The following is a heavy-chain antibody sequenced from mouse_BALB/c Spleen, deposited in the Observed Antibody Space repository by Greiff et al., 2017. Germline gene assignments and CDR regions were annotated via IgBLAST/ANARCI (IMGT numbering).Heavy chain of an antibody. Sequence: EVKVVESGGGLVQPGGSRKLSCAASGFTFSSFGMHWVRQAPEKGLEWVAYISSGSSTIYYADTVKGRFTISRDNPKNTLFLQMTSLRSEDTAMYYCARGGWLLSMDYWGQGTSVTVSS. V-gene: IGHV5-17*02. D-gene: IGHD2-3*01. CDR3: ARGGWLLSMDY. CDR1: GFTFSSFG. CDR2: ISSGSSTI. J-gene: IGHJ4*01.